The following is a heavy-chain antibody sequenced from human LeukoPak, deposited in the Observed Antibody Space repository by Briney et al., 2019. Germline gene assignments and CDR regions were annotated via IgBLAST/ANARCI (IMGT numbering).Heavy chain of an antibody. CDR1: GGTFSSYA. V-gene: IGHV1-69*13. CDR3: AEGITGTTSWFDP. CDR2: IIPIFGTA. Sequence: ASVKVSCKASGGTFSSYAISWVRQAPGQGLEWMGGIIPIFGTANYAQKFQGRVTITADESTSTAYTELSSLRSEDTAVYYCAEGITGTTSWFDPWGQGTLVTVSS. J-gene: IGHJ5*02. D-gene: IGHD1-7*01.